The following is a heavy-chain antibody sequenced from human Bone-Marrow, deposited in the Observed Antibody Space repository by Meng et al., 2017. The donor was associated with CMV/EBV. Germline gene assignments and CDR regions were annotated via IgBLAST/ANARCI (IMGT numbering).Heavy chain of an antibody. CDR3: ARGGAGTDGMDV. V-gene: IGHV3-74*01. CDR2: INSDGSST. D-gene: IGHD6-13*01. J-gene: IGHJ6*02. Sequence: GESLKISCAASGFTFSSYWMHWVRQAPGKGLVWVSRINSDGSSTSYADSVKGRFTISRDNAKNTLYLQMNSLRAEDTAVYYCARGGAGTDGMDVWGQGTTVTVSS. CDR1: GFTFSSYW.